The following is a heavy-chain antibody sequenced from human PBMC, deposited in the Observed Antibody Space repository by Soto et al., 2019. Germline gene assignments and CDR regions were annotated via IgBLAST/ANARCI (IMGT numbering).Heavy chain of an antibody. Sequence: PGGSLRLSCAASGFLFSNAWMSWVRQGPGKGLEWVARIKSQSDGGATEYAAAVKGRFTISRDDSNNAVYLQMDSLTSDDTAVYYCLPAPIKLWTYDYWGQGTPVTVSS. CDR3: LPAPIKLWTYDY. CDR2: IKSQSDGGAT. J-gene: IGHJ4*02. D-gene: IGHD3-16*01. CDR1: GFLFSNAW. V-gene: IGHV3-15*01.